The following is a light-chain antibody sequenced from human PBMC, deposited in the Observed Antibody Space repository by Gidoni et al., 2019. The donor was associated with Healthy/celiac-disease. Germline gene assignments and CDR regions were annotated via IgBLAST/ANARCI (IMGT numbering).Light chain of an antibody. V-gene: IGKV3-15*01. CDR3: QQYNNWPPEIT. CDR2: GAS. Sequence: EIVMTQSPATLSVSPGERATLSCRASQSVSSILAWYQQKPGQAPRLLIYGASTRATGIPARFSGSGSGTEFTLTISSLQSEDFAVYYCQQYNNWPPEITFGGGTKVEIK. J-gene: IGKJ4*01. CDR1: QSVSSI.